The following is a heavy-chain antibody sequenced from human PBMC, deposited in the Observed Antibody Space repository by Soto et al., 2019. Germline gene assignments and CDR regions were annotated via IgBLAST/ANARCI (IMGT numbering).Heavy chain of an antibody. V-gene: IGHV1-8*01. D-gene: IGHD6-19*01. CDR3: ARGRIIVAGGFDP. J-gene: IGHJ5*02. Sequence: QVQLVQSGAEVKKPGASVKVSCKASGYTFTSYDIIWVRQATGQGLEWMGWMNPSTGNTDSAEKFQGRLTMTRNTSISTVYMELSSLSFADTAVYYWARGRIIVAGGFDPWGQGTLVTVSS. CDR2: MNPSTGNT. CDR1: GYTFTSYD.